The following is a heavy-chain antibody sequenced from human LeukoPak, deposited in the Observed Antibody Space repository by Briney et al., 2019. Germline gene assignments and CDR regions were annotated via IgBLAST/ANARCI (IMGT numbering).Heavy chain of an antibody. D-gene: IGHD3-10*01. Sequence: PGGSLRLSCAASGFTFSSYWMHWVRQAPGKGLVWVSRVNSHGSSTSYADSVKGRFTLSRDNAKNTLYLQMNSLRVEDTDVYYCARGPPDGSGSYYPGAYWGQGTLVTVSS. J-gene: IGHJ4*02. CDR3: ARGPPDGSGSYYPGAY. CDR1: GFTFSSYW. V-gene: IGHV3-74*01. CDR2: VNSHGSST.